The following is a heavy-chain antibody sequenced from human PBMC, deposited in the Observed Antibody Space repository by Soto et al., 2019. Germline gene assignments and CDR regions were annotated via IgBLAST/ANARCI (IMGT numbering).Heavy chain of an antibody. CDR1: GYNFINNW. CDR3: PGQSRSNYGRDV. CDR2: IDLSDSYT. J-gene: IGHJ6*02. Sequence: PGESLKISCKGSGYNFINNWISWVRQMPGKGLEWMGRIDLSDSYTNYSPSFQGHVTISADRSISTAYVQWSSLKASDTAMYYCPGQSRSNYGRDVWGQGTRSPSP. V-gene: IGHV5-10-1*01.